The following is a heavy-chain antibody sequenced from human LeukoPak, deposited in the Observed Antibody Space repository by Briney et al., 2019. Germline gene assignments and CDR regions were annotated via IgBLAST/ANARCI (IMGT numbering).Heavy chain of an antibody. J-gene: IGHJ6*03. D-gene: IGHD5/OR15-5a*01. CDR1: GGSFSGYY. CDR2: INHSGST. V-gene: IGHV4-34*01. CDR3: ARVILSYYYMDV. Sequence: SETLSLTCAVYGGSFSGYYWSWIRQPPGKRLEWIGEINHSGSTNYSPSLKSRVTISVDTSKDQFSLKLSSVTAADTAVYYCARVILSYYYMDVWGKGTTVTVSS.